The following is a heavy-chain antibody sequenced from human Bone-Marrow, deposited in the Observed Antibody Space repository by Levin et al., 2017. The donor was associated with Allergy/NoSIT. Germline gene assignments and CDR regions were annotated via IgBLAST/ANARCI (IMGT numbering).Heavy chain of an antibody. CDR3: AKDRDRYGWDFDY. J-gene: IGHJ4*02. CDR1: GFTFSKYA. Sequence: GESLKISCGASGFTFSKYAMNWVRQAPGKGLEWVSSIGDSGGNTYYADSVKGRFTISRDNSKDTLYLQMNSLRAEDTALYYCAKDRDRYGWDFDYWGQGTLDTVSS. D-gene: IGHD5-18*01. CDR2: IGDSGGNT. V-gene: IGHV3-23*01.